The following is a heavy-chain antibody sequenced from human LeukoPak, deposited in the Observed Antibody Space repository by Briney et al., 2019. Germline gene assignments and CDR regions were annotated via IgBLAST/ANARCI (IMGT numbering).Heavy chain of an antibody. J-gene: IGHJ5*02. D-gene: IGHD3-16*01. Sequence: GGSLRLSCAASGFTFSIYWMNWVRQAPGKGLEWVANIKQDGTEKYYVDSVKGRFTISRDDAKNSLYLQMNSLRAEDTAVYYCARGGESWGQGTLVTVSS. CDR2: IKQDGTEK. CDR1: GFTFSIYW. V-gene: IGHV3-7*01. CDR3: ARGGES.